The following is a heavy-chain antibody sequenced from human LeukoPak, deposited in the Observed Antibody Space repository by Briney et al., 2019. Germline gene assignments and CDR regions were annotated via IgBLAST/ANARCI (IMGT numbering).Heavy chain of an antibody. Sequence: GGSLRLSCAASGFTFGSYSMNWVRQAPGKGLEWVSYISSSSSTIYYADSVKGRFTISRDNAKNSLYLQMNSLRAEDTAVYYCARDDLGTSYYYYGMDVWGQGITVTVSS. CDR3: ARDDLGTSYYYYGMDV. J-gene: IGHJ6*02. CDR1: GFTFGSYS. V-gene: IGHV3-48*01. D-gene: IGHD3/OR15-3a*01. CDR2: ISSSSSTI.